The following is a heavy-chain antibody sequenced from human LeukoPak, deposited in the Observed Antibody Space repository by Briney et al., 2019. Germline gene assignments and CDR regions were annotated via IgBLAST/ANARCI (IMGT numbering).Heavy chain of an antibody. V-gene: IGHV4-39*01. J-gene: IGHJ4*02. CDR1: GVSIGSNTYY. CDR3: ARHNYYYGSSGYYLDY. Sequence: SETLSLTCSVSGVSIGSNTYYWGWIRQPPGKGLEWIGSLHYGGITYYSPSLKSRLTISGDTSKNQFSLRLSSVTAADTAVYYCARHNYYYGSSGYYLDYWGRGTLVAVSS. CDR2: LHYGGIT. D-gene: IGHD3-22*01.